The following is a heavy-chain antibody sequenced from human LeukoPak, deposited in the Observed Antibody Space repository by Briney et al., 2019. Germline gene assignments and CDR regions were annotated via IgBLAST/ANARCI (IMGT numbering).Heavy chain of an antibody. CDR2: ISASNGNT. Sequence: ASVKVSCKASDYTFSSYGINWVRQAPGQGLEWMGWISASNGNTNYAQNLQGRVRMTTDTSTSTAYMELRSLRSDDTAVYYCNLWFGEFRGSNYWGQGTLVTVSS. J-gene: IGHJ4*02. CDR1: DYTFSSYG. D-gene: IGHD3-10*01. CDR3: NLWFGEFRGSNY. V-gene: IGHV1-18*01.